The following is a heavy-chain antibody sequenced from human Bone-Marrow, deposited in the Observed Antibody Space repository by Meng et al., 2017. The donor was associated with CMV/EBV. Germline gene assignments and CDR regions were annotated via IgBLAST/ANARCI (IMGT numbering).Heavy chain of an antibody. CDR2: IYYSGST. CDR1: GGSISSSSYY. CDR3: ARSNFTYYYDSSGYYLFDY. D-gene: IGHD3-22*01. Sequence: SETLSLTCTVSGGSISSSSYYWGWIRQPPGKGLEWIGSIYYSGSTYYNPSLKSRVTISVDTSKNQFSLKLSSVTAADTAMYYCARSNFTYYYDSSGYYLFDYWGQGTLVTVSS. J-gene: IGHJ4*02. V-gene: IGHV4-39*01.